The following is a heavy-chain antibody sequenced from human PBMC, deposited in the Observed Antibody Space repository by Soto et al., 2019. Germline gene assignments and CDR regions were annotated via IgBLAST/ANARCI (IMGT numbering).Heavy chain of an antibody. CDR3: ASNDAYDLDV. CDR2: IHHGTST. V-gene: IGHV4-4*02. Sequence: QVQLQESGPGLVKHSGTLSLTCAVSGGSISTTYWWSWVRQSPGKGLAWIGEIHHGTSTNYHPSPDSRDTISLDKSKNQLFLRLTCVTAADSALAYCASNDAYDLDVWGQGTTVTVSS. D-gene: IGHD5-12*01. J-gene: IGHJ6*02. CDR1: GGSISTTYW.